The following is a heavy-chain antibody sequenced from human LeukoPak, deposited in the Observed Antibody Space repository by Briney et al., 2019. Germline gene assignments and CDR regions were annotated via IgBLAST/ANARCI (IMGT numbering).Heavy chain of an antibody. D-gene: IGHD1-1*01. J-gene: IGHJ4*02. Sequence: GGSLRLSCAASGFSVSSSYMSGVRQAPGKGLEWVSVIYSAGSTYYADSVKGRFTISRDNSNNTLFLQMNSLRAEDTAVYYCARENNWNPLPGGYWGQGTLVTVSS. CDR3: ARENNWNPLPGGY. CDR1: GFSVSSSY. V-gene: IGHV3-66*01. CDR2: IYSAGST.